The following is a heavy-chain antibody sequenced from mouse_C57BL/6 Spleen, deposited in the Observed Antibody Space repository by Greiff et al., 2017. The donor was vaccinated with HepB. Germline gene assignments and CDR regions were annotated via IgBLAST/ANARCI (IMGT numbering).Heavy chain of an antibody. D-gene: IGHD2-3*01. J-gene: IGHJ4*01. Sequence: EVQGVESGEGLVKPGGSLKLSCAASGFTFSSYAMSWVRQTPEKRLEWVAYISSGGDYIYYADTVKGRFTISRDNARNTLYLQMSSLKSEDTAMYYCTRVTTDYYAMDYWGQGTSVTVSS. CDR2: ISSGGDYI. CDR3: TRVTTDYYAMDY. V-gene: IGHV5-9-1*02. CDR1: GFTFSSYA.